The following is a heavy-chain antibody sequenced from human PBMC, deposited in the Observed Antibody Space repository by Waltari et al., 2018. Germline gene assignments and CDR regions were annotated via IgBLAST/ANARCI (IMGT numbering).Heavy chain of an antibody. J-gene: IGHJ6*02. CDR1: GGSFSGYY. V-gene: IGHV4-34*01. Sequence: QVQLQQWGAGLLKPSETLSLTCAVYGGSFSGYYWSWIRQPPGKGREWIGEINHSGSTNYNPSLKSRVTISVDTSKNQFSLKLSSVTAADTAVYYCARGDPWYYDFWSGYYRPRIYGMDVWGQGTTVTVSS. CDR2: INHSGST. CDR3: ARGDPWYYDFWSGYYRPRIYGMDV. D-gene: IGHD3-3*01.